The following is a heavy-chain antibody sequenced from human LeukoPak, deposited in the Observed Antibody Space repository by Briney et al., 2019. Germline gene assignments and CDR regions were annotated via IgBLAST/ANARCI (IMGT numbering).Heavy chain of an antibody. CDR1: GFSFSTYG. Sequence: TGGSLRLSCAASGFSFSTYGMHWVRQAPGKGLEWVALIWNAGTNTYYADSVKGRFTISRDNSKNTLYLQMNRLRAEDTAVYYCAGDTPPGGDYYFDYWGQGTLVIVSS. CDR3: AGDTPPGGDYYFDY. CDR2: IWNAGTNT. V-gene: IGHV3-33*01. D-gene: IGHD3-16*01. J-gene: IGHJ4*02.